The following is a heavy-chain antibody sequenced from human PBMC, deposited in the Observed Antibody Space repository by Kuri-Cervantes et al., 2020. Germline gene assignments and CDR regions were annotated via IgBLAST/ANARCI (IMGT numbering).Heavy chain of an antibody. J-gene: IGHJ4*02. V-gene: IGHV3-13*01. CDR1: GFTFSSYD. CDR2: IGTAGDT. CDR3: TYGSGSYYKTPFDY. Sequence: GESLKISCAASGFTFSSYDMHWVRQATGKGLEWVSAIGTAGDTYYPGSVKGRFTISRENAKNSLYLQMNSLRTGDTAVYYCTYGSGSYYKTPFDYWGQGTLVTVSS. D-gene: IGHD3-10*01.